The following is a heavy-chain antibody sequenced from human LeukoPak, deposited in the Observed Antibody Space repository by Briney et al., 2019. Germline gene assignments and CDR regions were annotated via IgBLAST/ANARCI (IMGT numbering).Heavy chain of an antibody. Sequence: GGSLRLSCAASGFTFSSYWMSWVRQAPGKGLEWVANIKQDGSEKYYVDSVKGRITTSRNNDSNSLYMQMNSLRAEDTAVYDWARDSAYYYGSGSYSVYYYYYYGMDVWGQGTTVTVSS. J-gene: IGHJ6*02. D-gene: IGHD3-10*01. CDR3: ARDSAYYYGSGSYSVYYYYYYGMDV. CDR1: GFTFSSYW. V-gene: IGHV3-7*01. CDR2: IKQDGSEK.